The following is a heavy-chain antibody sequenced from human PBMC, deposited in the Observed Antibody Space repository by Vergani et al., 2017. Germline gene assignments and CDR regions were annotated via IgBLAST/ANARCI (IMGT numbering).Heavy chain of an antibody. D-gene: IGHD3-10*01. V-gene: IGHV3-15*01. CDR2: IRPKTDGETT. Sequence: EVQPVESGGGLVKPGGSLRLSCTTSGFTFSSAWMSWVRQAPGKGLEWVARIRPKTDGETTDYAAPVKGRFTISRDDSKNTLYLQMNSLKTEDTAVYYCTRHRTLYGSGPSGHDYWGQGTLVTVSS. CDR1: GFTFSSAW. J-gene: IGHJ4*02. CDR3: TRHRTLYGSGPSGHDY.